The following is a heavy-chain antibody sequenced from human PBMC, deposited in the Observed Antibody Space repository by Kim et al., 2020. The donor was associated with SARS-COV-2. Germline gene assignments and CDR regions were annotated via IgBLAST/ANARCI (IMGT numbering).Heavy chain of an antibody. CDR3: VRGAAPTCEPYLSY. V-gene: IGHV3-74*01. CDR2: INVDGTVA. D-gene: IGHD2-2*02. CDR1: GFTFSSYW. Sequence: GGSLRLSCAASGFTFSSYWMHWVRQAPGKGLVWVSRINVDGTVAAYADSVKGRFIISRDNAKNTLYLQMNSLRADDMAVYYCVRGAAPTCEPYLSYWGEG. J-gene: IGHJ4*02.